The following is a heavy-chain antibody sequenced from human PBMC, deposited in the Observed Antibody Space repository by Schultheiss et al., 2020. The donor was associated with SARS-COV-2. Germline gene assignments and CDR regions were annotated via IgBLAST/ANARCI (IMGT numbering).Heavy chain of an antibody. V-gene: IGHV4-31*03. Sequence: SETLSLTCTVSGGSISSNNWWTWVRQHPGKGLEWIGYIYYSGSTYYNPSLKSRVTISVDTSKNQFSLKLSSVTAADTAVYDCARDIAGSLRGGWFDPWGQGTLITVAS. CDR2: IYYSGST. CDR3: ARDIAGSLRGGWFDP. CDR1: GGSISSNNW. D-gene: IGHD2-15*01. J-gene: IGHJ5*02.